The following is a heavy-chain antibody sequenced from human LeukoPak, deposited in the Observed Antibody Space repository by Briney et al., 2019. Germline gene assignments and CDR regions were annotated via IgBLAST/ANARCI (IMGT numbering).Heavy chain of an antibody. D-gene: IGHD4-23*01. CDR1: GFTFDDYA. V-gene: IGHV3-9*03. CDR2: ISWNSGSI. CDR3: AKDTDDYGGNSNAFDI. Sequence: GGSLRLSCAASGFTFDDYAMHWVRHAPGKGLEWVSGISWNSGSIGYADSVKGRFTISRDNAKNSLYLQMNSLRAEDMALYYCAKDTDDYGGNSNAFDIWGQGTMVTVSS. J-gene: IGHJ3*02.